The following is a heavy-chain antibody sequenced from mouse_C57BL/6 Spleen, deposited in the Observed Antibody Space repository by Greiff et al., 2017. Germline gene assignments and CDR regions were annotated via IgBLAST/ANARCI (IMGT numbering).Heavy chain of an antibody. CDR2: TNPSNGGT. CDR1: GYTFTSYW. CDR3: ARDTTIVIPPLAMDY. D-gene: IGHD2-5*01. V-gene: IGHV1-53*01. Sequence: QVQLQQPGTELVKPGASVKLSCKASGYTFTSYWMHWVKQRPGQGLEWIGNTNPSNGGTNYNEKFKSKATLTVDKSSSTAYMQLSSLTSEDSAVYYCARDTTIVIPPLAMDYWGQGTSVTVSS. J-gene: IGHJ4*01.